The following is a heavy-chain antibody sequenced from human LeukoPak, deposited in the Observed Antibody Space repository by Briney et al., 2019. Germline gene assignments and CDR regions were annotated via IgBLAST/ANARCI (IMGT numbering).Heavy chain of an antibody. CDR2: IIPTFGSP. D-gene: IGHD1-20*01. V-gene: IGHV1-69*06. CDR3: AGGAVDNWNPGKLIDY. CDR1: GGTVSSYI. Sequence: GASAKVSCKASGGTVSSYIFSWVRQAPEQGLEWMGGIIPTFGSPNYAQRFQGRLTITADKSTNTAYMELSNLRSEDTALYYCAGGAVDNWNPGKLIDYWGQGTLVTVSS. J-gene: IGHJ4*02.